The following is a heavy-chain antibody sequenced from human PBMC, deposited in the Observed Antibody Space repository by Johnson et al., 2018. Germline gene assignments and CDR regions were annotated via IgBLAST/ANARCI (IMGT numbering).Heavy chain of an antibody. D-gene: IGHD3-9*01. CDR1: GFTFTSYG. CDR2: ISYDGRIN. CDR3: AKDGRLLRYFDWACTFRP. J-gene: IGHJ1*01. Sequence: VQLVESGGGLVQPGGSLRLSCAASGFTFTSYGMHWVRQAAGKGLEWVAVISYDGRINYYVDSVKGRFTISRDNSKNTLYLQMNSRGGEDTGVYYCAKDGRLLRYFDWACTFRPWGQGTLVTVAS. V-gene: IGHV3-30*18.